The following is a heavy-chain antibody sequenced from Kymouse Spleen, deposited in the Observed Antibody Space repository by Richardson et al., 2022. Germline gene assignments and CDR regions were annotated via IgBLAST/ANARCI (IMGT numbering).Heavy chain of an antibody. J-gene: IGHJ3*02. Sequence: QLQLQESGPGLVKPSETLSLTCTVSGGSISSSSYYWGWIRQPPGKGLEWIGSIYYSGSTYYNPSLKSRVTISVDTSKNQFSLKLSSVTAADTAVYYCARHGCSGGSCYGDDAFDIWGQGTMVTVSS. CDR2: IYYSGST. V-gene: IGHV4-39*01. CDR3: ARHGCSGGSCYGDDAFDI. D-gene: IGHD2-15*01. CDR1: GGSISSSSYY.